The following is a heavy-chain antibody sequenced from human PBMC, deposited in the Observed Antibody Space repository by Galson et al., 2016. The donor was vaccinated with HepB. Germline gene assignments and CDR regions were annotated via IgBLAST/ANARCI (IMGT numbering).Heavy chain of an antibody. CDR1: GGSISSSNW. D-gene: IGHD6-25*01. Sequence: TLSLTCAVSGGSISSSNWWSWVRQPPGKGLEWIGEIYHSGSTYYNPSLRSRVSISVDKSKNQFSLKLISVTAADTAVYYCANRIEAAGYYFDSWGQGTLVTVSS. CDR2: IYHSGST. J-gene: IGHJ4*02. V-gene: IGHV4-4*02. CDR3: ANRIEAAGYYFDS.